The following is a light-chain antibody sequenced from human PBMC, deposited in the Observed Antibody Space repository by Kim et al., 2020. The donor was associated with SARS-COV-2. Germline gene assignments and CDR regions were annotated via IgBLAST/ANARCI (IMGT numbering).Light chain of an antibody. Sequence: RAAVNCKSDQSVLYSSINKNYLAWYQQKPGQSPKLLIYWASTRESGVPDRFSGSGSGTDFTLTISSLQAEDLAVYYCQQHYTTPYTFGQGTKLEI. V-gene: IGKV4-1*01. CDR2: WAS. CDR1: QSVLYSSINKNY. CDR3: QQHYTTPYT. J-gene: IGKJ2*01.